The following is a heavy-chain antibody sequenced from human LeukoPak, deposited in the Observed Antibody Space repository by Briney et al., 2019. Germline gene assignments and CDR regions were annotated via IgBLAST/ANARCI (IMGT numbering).Heavy chain of an antibody. D-gene: IGHD3/OR15-3a*01. CDR2: IGDSGDKS. CDR3: AKGRALWTYDFDS. J-gene: IGHJ4*02. Sequence: GSLRLSCAASGFTFSRYAMTWVRRAPGKGLEWVSTIGDSGDKSYYPDSVKGRFTISRDLSKDTLFLEMHNLRAEDTAVYYCAKGRALWTYDFDSWGQGTLVTVSS. V-gene: IGHV3-23*01. CDR1: GFTFSRYA.